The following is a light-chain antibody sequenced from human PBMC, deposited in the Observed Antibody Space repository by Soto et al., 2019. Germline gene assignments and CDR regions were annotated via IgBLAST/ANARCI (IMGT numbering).Light chain of an antibody. CDR3: AAWDDSLNGQV. J-gene: IGLJ3*02. CDR2: TNN. CDR1: TSDVGGYNL. V-gene: IGLV2-14*02. Sequence: QSALTQPASVSGSPGQSITISCSGTTSDVGGYNLVSWYQQHTAKAPKLLIQTNNERPSGVPDRFSGSKSGTSVSLAISGLRSEDEATYYCAAWDDSLNGQVFGGGTKLTVL.